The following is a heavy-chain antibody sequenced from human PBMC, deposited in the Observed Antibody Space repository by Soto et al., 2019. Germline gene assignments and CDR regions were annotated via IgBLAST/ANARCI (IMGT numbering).Heavy chain of an antibody. Sequence: QVQLVQSGAEVKKPGASVKVSCKASGYTLTELSMHWVRQAPGKGLEWMGGFDPEDGETIYAQKFQGRVTMTEDTSTDTAYMELSSLRSEDTAVYYCATGSYSSGQRIDYGMDVWGQGTTVTVSS. CDR3: ATGSYSSGQRIDYGMDV. CDR2: FDPEDGET. J-gene: IGHJ6*02. D-gene: IGHD6-19*01. V-gene: IGHV1-24*01. CDR1: GYTLTELS.